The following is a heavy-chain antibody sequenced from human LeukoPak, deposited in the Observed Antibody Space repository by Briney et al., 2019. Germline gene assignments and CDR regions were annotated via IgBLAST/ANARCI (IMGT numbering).Heavy chain of an antibody. J-gene: IGHJ4*02. D-gene: IGHD2-21*01. CDR1: GYTFTSYY. CDR2: INPSGGST. CDR3: ARELPSTYYFDY. Sequence: ASVKVSCKASGYTFTSYYMHWVRQAPGQGLEWMGIINPSGGSTSYAQKFQGRVTMARDTSTTTFYMELSSLTSEDAAIYYCARELPSTYYFDYWGQGTLVAVSS. V-gene: IGHV1-46*01.